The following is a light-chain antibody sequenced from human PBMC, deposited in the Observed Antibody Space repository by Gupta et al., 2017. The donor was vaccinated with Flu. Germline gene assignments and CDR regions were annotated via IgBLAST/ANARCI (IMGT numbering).Light chain of an antibody. V-gene: IGKV1-9*01. CDR2: DSS. CDR1: QGIRSY. J-gene: IGKJ4*01. CDR3: QHRPSSPLT. Sequence: PSFLSASVGDRVAITSRASQGIRSYLAWYQQKPGTAPNLLIYDSSTVQTGVSSRFSGSGSGTXFTLTIXRLQPEDFATYYCQHRPSSPLTFGXGTKVELK.